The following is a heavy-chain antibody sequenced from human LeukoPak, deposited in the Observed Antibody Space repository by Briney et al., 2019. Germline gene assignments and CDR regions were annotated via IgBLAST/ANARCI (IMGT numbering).Heavy chain of an antibody. CDR1: GYTFTSYG. V-gene: IGHV1-18*01. J-gene: IGHJ4*02. CDR3: ARARQWLPTGGFDY. D-gene: IGHD6-19*01. Sequence: WASVKVSCKASGYTFTSYGISWVRQAPGQGLEWMGWISAYNGSTNYAQKLQGRVTMTTDTSTSTAYMELRSLRSDDTAVYYCARARQWLPTGGFDYWGQGTLVTVSS. CDR2: ISAYNGST.